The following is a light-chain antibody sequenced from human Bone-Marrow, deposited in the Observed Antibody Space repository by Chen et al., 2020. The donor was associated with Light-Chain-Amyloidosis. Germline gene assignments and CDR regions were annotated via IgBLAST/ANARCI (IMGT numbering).Light chain of an antibody. Sequence: QSVLTQPPSVSGAPGQRVTISCTGSSSNIGAGYDVHWYQQLPGTAPKLLIYGNSNRPSGVPDRFSGSKSGTSASLAISGLRSEDEGDYYCAAWDGSLSGWVFGGGTKLTVL. CDR2: GNS. CDR3: AAWDGSLSGWV. V-gene: IGLV1-40*01. CDR1: SSNIGAGYD. J-gene: IGLJ3*02.